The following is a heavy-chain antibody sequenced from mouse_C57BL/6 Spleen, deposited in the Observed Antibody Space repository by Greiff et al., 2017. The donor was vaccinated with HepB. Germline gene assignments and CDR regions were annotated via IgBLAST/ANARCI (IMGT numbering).Heavy chain of an antibody. CDR2: ISDGGSYT. V-gene: IGHV5-4*01. D-gene: IGHD1-1*01. CDR3: ARDLDYYGSKNYAMDY. CDR1: GFTFSSYA. J-gene: IGHJ4*01. Sequence: EVMLVESGGGLVKPGGSLKLSCAASGFTFSSYAMSWVRQTPEKRLEWVATISDGGSYTYYPDNVKGRFTISRDNAKNNLYLQMSHLKSEDTAMYYCARDLDYYGSKNYAMDYWGQGTSGTVSS.